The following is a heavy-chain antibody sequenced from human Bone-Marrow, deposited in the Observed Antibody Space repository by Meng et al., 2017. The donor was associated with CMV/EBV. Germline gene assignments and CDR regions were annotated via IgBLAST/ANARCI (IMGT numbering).Heavy chain of an antibody. J-gene: IGHJ6*01. D-gene: IGHD4-17*01. CDR3: AKAYGDYPKLYYYYGMDV. Sequence: GESLKISCAASGFTFSNYGIHWVRQAPGKGLEWVTFIRYDGSNKYYADSVKGRFTISRDNSKNTLYLQMNSLRAEDTAVYYCAKAYGDYPKLYYYYGMDVWGQGTTVTGSS. CDR2: IRYDGSNK. V-gene: IGHV3-30*02. CDR1: GFTFSNYG.